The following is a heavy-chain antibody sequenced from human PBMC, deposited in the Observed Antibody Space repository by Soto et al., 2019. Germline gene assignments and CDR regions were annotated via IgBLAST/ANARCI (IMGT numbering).Heavy chain of an antibody. J-gene: IGHJ5*02. CDR2: ISAYNGNT. Sequence: SVKVSCKASGYTSTSYGISWVRQAPGQGLEWMGWISAYNGNTNYEQKLQGRVTMTTDTSTSTAYMELRSLRSDDTAVYYCASTAYCGGDCYPKITPFRPWGQGPMVIVST. D-gene: IGHD2-21*02. CDR1: GYTSTSYG. V-gene: IGHV1-18*04. CDR3: ASTAYCGGDCYPKITPFRP.